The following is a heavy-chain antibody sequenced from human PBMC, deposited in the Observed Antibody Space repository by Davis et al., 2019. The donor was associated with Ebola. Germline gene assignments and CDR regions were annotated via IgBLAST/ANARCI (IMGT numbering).Heavy chain of an antibody. J-gene: IGHJ5*02. CDR1: GFTFSSYA. CDR2: ISGSGGST. CDR3: AKVGGPVPLVVVAANTQNWFDP. Sequence: PGGSLRLSCAASGFTFSSYAMSWVRQAPGKGLEWVSAISGSGGSTYYADSVKGRFTISRDNSKNTLYLQMNSLRAEDTAVYYCAKVGGPVPLVVVAANTQNWFDPWGQGTLVTVSS. V-gene: IGHV3-23*01. D-gene: IGHD2-15*01.